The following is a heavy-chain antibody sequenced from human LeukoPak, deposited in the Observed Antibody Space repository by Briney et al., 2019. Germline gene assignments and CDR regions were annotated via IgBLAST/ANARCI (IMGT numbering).Heavy chain of an antibody. V-gene: IGHV1-46*01. CDR3: ARQGRVGNNYFDS. D-gene: IGHD1-26*01. CDR2: INPSGGST. J-gene: IGHJ5*01. Sequence: ASVKVSCKASGGTFSSFAISWVRQAPGQGLEWMGIINPSGGSTSYAQKFQVRVTMTRDMSPSTVYMELSSLRSEDTAVYYCARQGRVGNNYFDSWGQGILVTVSS. CDR1: GGTFSSFA.